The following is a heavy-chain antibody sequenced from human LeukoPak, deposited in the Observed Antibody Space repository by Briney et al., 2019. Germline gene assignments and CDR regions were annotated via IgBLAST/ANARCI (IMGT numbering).Heavy chain of an antibody. V-gene: IGHV3-21*01. D-gene: IGHD4-11*01. J-gene: IGHJ3*02. Sequence: GSLRLSCAASGFTFSSYSMNWVRQAPGKGLEWVSSISSSSSYIYYADSVKGRFTISRDNAKNSLYLQMNSLRAEDTAVYYCARDGDSTDAFDIWGQGTMVTVSS. CDR3: ARDGDSTDAFDI. CDR1: GFTFSSYS. CDR2: ISSSSSYI.